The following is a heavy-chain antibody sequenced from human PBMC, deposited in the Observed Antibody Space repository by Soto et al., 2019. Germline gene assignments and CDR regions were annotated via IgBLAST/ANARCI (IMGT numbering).Heavy chain of an antibody. J-gene: IGHJ4*02. CDR2: IGPESGAT. D-gene: IGHD1-26*01. V-gene: IGHV1-2*02. CDR1: GYTFTGHY. Sequence: GASVKVFCKASGYTFTGHYIHWVRQAPEQGPEWMGEIGPESGATRYAQRLQGSVTMTRDMSITTVYMELNNLSPDDTAVYYCGRGRSGQIVVFYWGQGTPVTAPQ. CDR3: GRGRSGQIVVFY.